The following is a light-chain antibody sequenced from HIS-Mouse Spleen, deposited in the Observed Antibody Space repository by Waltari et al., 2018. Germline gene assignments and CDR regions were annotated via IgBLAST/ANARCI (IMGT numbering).Light chain of an antibody. CDR3: QQFNSYPLLFT. V-gene: IGKV1-13*02. CDR1: QGISSA. Sequence: AIQLTQSPSSLSASVGDRVTITFRASQGISSALAWYQQKPGKAPKLLIYDASSLESGVPSRFSGSGSGTDFTLTISSLQPEDFATYYCQQFNSYPLLFTFGPGTKVDIK. CDR2: DAS. J-gene: IGKJ3*01.